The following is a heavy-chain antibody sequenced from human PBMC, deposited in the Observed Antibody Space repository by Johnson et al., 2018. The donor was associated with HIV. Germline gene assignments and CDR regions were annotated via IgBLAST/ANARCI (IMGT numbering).Heavy chain of an antibody. J-gene: IGHJ3*01. V-gene: IGHV3-66*02. CDR3: AREGRDLVTRGSFDV. Sequence: VQLVESGGGVVRPGGSLRLSCAASGFTFDDYGMSWVRQGPGKGLEWVSVIFSVGDVYYADSVKGRFTISRDNSKNMVYLQMNSLRPGDTAVYYCAREGRDLVTRGSFDVWGQGTVVTVSS. D-gene: IGHD3-9*01. CDR2: IFSVGDV. CDR1: GFTFDDYG.